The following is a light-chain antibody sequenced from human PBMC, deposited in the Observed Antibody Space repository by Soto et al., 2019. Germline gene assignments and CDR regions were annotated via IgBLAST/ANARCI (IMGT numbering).Light chain of an antibody. CDR1: KGISSW. CDR2: AAS. J-gene: IGKJ4*01. Sequence: DIQMTQSPSSVSSSVGDRVTITCRESKGISSWLAWYQQKPGKAPKLLIYAASSLQSGVPSKFNGSGSGSDFSLTISILLCEDFATYDCQPSYSFPLTLGGGTKVDSK. V-gene: IGKV1-12*01. CDR3: QPSYSFPLT.